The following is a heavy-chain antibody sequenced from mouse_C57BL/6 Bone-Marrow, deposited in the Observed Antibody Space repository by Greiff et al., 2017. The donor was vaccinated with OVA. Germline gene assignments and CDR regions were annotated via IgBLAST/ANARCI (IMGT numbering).Heavy chain of an antibody. CDR1: GYTFTNYW. V-gene: IGHV1-63*01. D-gene: IGHD4-1*01. Sequence: VQLQQSGAELVRPGTSVKLSCKASGYTFTNYWIGWAKQRPGHGLEWIGDIYPGGGYTNYHEKFKGQAILTADKSSSTAYMQFSSLTSEDSAIYYCARARTGTVWYFDVWGTGTTVTVSS. J-gene: IGHJ1*03. CDR3: ARARTGTVWYFDV. CDR2: IYPGGGYT.